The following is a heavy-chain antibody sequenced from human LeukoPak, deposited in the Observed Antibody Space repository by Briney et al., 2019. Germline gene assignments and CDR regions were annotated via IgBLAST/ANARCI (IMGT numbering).Heavy chain of an antibody. D-gene: IGHD2-21*02. Sequence: GGSLRLSCAACGFTFSSYAMSWVRQAPGKGLEWVSAISGSGGSTYYADSVKGRFTISRDNSKNTLYLQMNSLRAEDTAVYYCAKDHWPLAYCGGDCYTEGFDYWGQGTLVTVSS. J-gene: IGHJ4*02. CDR2: ISGSGGST. CDR3: AKDHWPLAYCGGDCYTEGFDY. V-gene: IGHV3-23*01. CDR1: GFTFSSYA.